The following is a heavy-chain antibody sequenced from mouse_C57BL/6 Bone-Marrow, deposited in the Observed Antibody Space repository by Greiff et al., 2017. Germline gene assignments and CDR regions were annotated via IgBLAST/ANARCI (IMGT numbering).Heavy chain of an antibody. CDR1: GYTFTEYT. D-gene: IGHD2-3*01. V-gene: IGHV1-62-2*01. CDR3: ARHEDGDGYLDY. Sequence: LVESGAELVKPGASVKLSCKASGYTFTEYTIHWVKQRSGQGLEWIGWFYPGSGSIKYNEKFKDKATLTAEKSSSTVYVELSRLTSEDSAVYFCARHEDGDGYLDYWGQGTTLTVAS. J-gene: IGHJ2*01. CDR2: FYPGSGSI.